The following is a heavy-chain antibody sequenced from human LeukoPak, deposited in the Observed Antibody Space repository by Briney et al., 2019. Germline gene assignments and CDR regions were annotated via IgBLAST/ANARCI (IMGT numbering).Heavy chain of an antibody. D-gene: IGHD2-2*01. CDR2: IRPHTGET. V-gene: IGHV1-18*01. Sequence: GASVKVSCKASGYNFPSYGINWVRQAPGQGLDWMGWIRPHTGETNSAQRFQDRVTMTTDTSTTTAYMELRSLRFDDTAVYYCARDRGGKGSAIFYWGQGSLVTVSS. J-gene: IGHJ4*02. CDR1: GYNFPSYG. CDR3: ARDRGGKGSAIFY.